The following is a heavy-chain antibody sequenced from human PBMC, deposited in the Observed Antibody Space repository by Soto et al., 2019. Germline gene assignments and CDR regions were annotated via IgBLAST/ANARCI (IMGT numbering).Heavy chain of an antibody. J-gene: IGHJ6*02. CDR1: GGSISSYY. Sequence: SETLSLTCTVSGGSISSYYWSWIRQPPGKGLEWIGYIYYSGSTNYNPSLKSRVTISVDTSKNRFSLQLSSVTAEDTAVYYCARDQGSSWPHYYYYGMDVWGQGTTVTV. D-gene: IGHD6-13*01. CDR2: IYYSGST. V-gene: IGHV4-59*01. CDR3: ARDQGSSWPHYYYYGMDV.